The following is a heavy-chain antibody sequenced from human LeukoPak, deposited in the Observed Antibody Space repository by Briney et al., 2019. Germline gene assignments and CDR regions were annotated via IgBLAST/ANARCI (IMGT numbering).Heavy chain of an antibody. J-gene: IGHJ5*02. D-gene: IGHD2-2*01. CDR1: GDSISSGDY. CDR3: ARGLGSIVVVPAAPMAGFDP. V-gene: IGHV4-38-2*01. Sequence: PETLSLTCGVSGDSISSGDYWGWIRKPPGKGLEWIGSIYHSGSTYYNPSLKSRVTISVDTSKNQFSLKLSSVTAADTAVYYCARGLGSIVVVPAAPMAGFDPWGQGTLVTVSS. CDR2: IYHSGST.